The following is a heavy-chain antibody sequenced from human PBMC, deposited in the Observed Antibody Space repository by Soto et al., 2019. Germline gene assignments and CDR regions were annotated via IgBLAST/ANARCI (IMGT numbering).Heavy chain of an antibody. J-gene: IGHJ4*02. Sequence: QVQLVESGGGVVQPGRSLRLSCAASGFTFSSYGMHWVRQAPGKGLEWVAVIWYDGSNKYHADSVKGRFTISRDNSKNTLYLQMNSLRAEDTAVYYCARGLDDYGDYFDYWGQGTLVTVSS. CDR3: ARGLDDYGDYFDY. D-gene: IGHD4-17*01. CDR1: GFTFSSYG. V-gene: IGHV3-33*01. CDR2: IWYDGSNK.